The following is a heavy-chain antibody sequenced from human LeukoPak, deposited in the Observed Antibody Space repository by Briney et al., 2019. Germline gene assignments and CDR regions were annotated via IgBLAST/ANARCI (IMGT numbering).Heavy chain of an antibody. D-gene: IGHD4-23*01. CDR2: IYNTGRT. V-gene: IGHV3-53*01. Sequence: GGSLRLSYAASGSSVSTHCMSWVRQAPGKGLEWVSVIYNTGRTYYADSVKGRFTISIDNSKNTLFLQMNSLRADDTAVYYCARVRDGVYSGSYFDYCGQGTLATVSS. J-gene: IGHJ4*02. CDR1: GSSVSTHC. CDR3: ARVRDGVYSGSYFDY.